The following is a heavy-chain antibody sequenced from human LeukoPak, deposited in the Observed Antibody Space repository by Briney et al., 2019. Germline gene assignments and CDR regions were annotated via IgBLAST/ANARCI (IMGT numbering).Heavy chain of an antibody. V-gene: IGHV1-18*01. CDR3: ARESYGSGSYLYYYYYGMDV. Sequence: ASVKVSCKASGYTSTSYDINWVRPATGQGMEWMGWISAYNGNTNYAQKLQDRVTMTTDTSTSTAYMELRSLRSDDTAVYYCARESYGSGSYLYYYYYGMDVWGQGTTVTVSS. D-gene: IGHD3-10*01. J-gene: IGHJ6*02. CDR1: GYTSTSYD. CDR2: ISAYNGNT.